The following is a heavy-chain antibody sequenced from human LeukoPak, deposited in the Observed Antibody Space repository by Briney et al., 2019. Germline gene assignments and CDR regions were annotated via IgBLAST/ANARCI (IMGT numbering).Heavy chain of an antibody. CDR3: AVGRYGYKHIFDY. D-gene: IGHD5-24*01. CDR1: GGSISSSSYY. Sequence: SETLSLTCTVSGGSISSSSYYWGWIRQPPGKGLEWIGSIYYSGSTYYNPSLKSRVTISVDTSKNQFSLKLSSVTAADTAVYYCAVGRYGYKHIFDYWGQGTLVTVSS. V-gene: IGHV4-39*01. J-gene: IGHJ4*02. CDR2: IYYSGST.